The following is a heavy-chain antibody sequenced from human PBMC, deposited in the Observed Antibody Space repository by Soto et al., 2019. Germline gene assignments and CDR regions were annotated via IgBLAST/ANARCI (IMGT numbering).Heavy chain of an antibody. J-gene: IGHJ5*02. Sequence: LSLTCTVSGGSISVIGYCWGWIRQPPGKGLQWIGCMFYSGATYYNPSLKNRVTLSVDTSNNEFSLKLVSVTAPDTAVYYCARHKSGSDWLDPWGQGTLVTVSP. CDR1: GGSISVIGYC. D-gene: IGHD2-15*01. V-gene: IGHV4-39*01. CDR2: MFYSGAT. CDR3: ARHKSGSDWLDP.